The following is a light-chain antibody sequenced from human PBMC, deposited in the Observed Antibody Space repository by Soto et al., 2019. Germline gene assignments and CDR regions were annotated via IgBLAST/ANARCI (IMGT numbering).Light chain of an antibody. Sequence: EIVLTQSPATLSLSPGERATLSCRASQNISIYLAWYQQRPGQAPRLLIYDASNRATGIPARFSGSGSGTDLTLTISSLEPEDFAVYYCQQCSNWPPEITFGQGTRLDIK. CDR3: QQCSNWPPEIT. J-gene: IGKJ5*01. CDR2: DAS. CDR1: QNISIY. V-gene: IGKV3-11*01.